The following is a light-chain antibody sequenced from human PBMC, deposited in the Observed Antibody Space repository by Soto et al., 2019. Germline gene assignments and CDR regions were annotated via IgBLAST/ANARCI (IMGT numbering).Light chain of an antibody. J-gene: IGKJ5*01. V-gene: IGKV1-9*01. CDR1: QDISSY. CDR3: QHLKSYPIT. CDR2: AAS. Sequence: DIQLTQSPSFLSASVGDRVTITCRASQDISSYLAWYQQKPGKAPKLLIYAASTLQSGVPSRFSGSGSGTEFTLTISSLQPEDFANCYCQHLKSYPITFGQGTRLEIK.